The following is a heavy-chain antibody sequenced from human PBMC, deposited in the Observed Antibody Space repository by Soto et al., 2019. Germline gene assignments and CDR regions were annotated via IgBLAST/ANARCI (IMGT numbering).Heavy chain of an antibody. CDR2: INHSGNT. V-gene: IGHV4-34*01. CDR3: ARATREFDA. CDR1: GPSLSDNY. J-gene: IGHJ5*02. Sequence: PSETLSLTCAVYGPSLSDNYFNWLRQPPGKGLEWIGEINHSGNTNYNPSLRSRGTISIDTSKNQLSLNLRSVSAEDTAVYYCARATREFDAWGQGTPLPVSS.